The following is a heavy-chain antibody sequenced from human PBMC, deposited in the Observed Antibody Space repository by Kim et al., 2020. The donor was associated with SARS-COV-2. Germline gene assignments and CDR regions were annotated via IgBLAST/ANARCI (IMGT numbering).Heavy chain of an antibody. D-gene: IGHD5-18*01. V-gene: IGHV4-31*03. Sequence: SETLSLTCTVSGGSITSGGYYWSWIRQHPGKGLEWIGYIYYSGSTYSNPSLKSRVTISVDTSKNQFSLKLSSVTAADTAVYYCARGPGTGYSYGYPFDNGGEGTRVTVSS. CDR2: IYYSGST. J-gene: IGHJ4*02. CDR3: ARGPGTGYSYGYPFDN. CDR1: GGSITSGGYY.